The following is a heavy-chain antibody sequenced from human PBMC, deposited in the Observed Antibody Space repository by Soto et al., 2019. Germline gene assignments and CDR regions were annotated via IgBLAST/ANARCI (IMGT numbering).Heavy chain of an antibody. Sequence: GGSLRLSCAASGIIFNGFGMHWVRQAPGKGLECVACISGSGGDTFYADSVKGRFTISRDNSKNTLSLHMNSLRVDDTAVYFCAKDRFGIVGPVDYWGQGTLVTVSS. CDR3: AKDRFGIVGPVDY. V-gene: IGHV3-23*01. D-gene: IGHD1-26*01. CDR1: GIIFNGFG. CDR2: ISGSGGDT. J-gene: IGHJ4*02.